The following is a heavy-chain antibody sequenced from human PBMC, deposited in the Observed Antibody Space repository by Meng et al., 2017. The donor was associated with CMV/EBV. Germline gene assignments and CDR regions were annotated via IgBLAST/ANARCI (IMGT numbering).Heavy chain of an antibody. CDR2: INHSGST. CDR1: GGSLSGYY. J-gene: IGHJ4*02. V-gene: IGHV4-34*01. CDR3: AREGSSRPLDY. D-gene: IGHD6-6*01. Sequence: QTPSLTCAVYGGSLSGYYWSWIRQPPGKGLEWIWEINHSGSTNYNPSLKSRVTISVDTSKNQFSLKLSSVTAADTAVYYCAREGSSRPLDYWGQGTLVTVSS.